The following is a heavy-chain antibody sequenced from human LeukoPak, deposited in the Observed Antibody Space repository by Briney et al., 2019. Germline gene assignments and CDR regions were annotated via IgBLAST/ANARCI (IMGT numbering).Heavy chain of an antibody. V-gene: IGHV4-39*01. J-gene: IGHJ4*02. CDR2: IYYSGGT. Sequence: SETLSLTCNVFGGSIRSSNYYWGWIRQPPGKGLEWIGSIYYSGGTYYNPSLKSRVTISVDTSKNQFSLKLSSETAADTAVYYCARLFARGYYDSSGWIDYWGQGTLVTVSS. D-gene: IGHD3-22*01. CDR1: GGSIRSSNYY. CDR3: ARLFARGYYDSSGWIDY.